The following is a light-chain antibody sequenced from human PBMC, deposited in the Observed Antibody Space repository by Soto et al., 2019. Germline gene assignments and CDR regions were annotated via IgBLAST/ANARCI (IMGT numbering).Light chain of an antibody. CDR2: DDN. CDR1: SSNIGGNS. J-gene: IGLJ1*01. Sequence: QSVLTQPPLVSAAPGQKVTISCSGSSSNIGGNSVSWYQQLPGTAPKLRIYDDNKRPSGIPDRFSGSKSGTSATLGITGFQTGDEADYYCGSWDSSLSAYVFGTGTKVTVL. CDR3: GSWDSSLSAYV. V-gene: IGLV1-51*01.